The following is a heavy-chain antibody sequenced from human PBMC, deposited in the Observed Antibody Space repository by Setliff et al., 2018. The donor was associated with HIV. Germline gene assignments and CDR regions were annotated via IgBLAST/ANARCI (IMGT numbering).Heavy chain of an antibody. CDR3: ASFVFRDSTDEYYRPPGDHPLYYFDY. J-gene: IGHJ4*02. D-gene: IGHD3-10*01. V-gene: IGHV1-69-2*01. Sequence: ASVKVSCKGSGYTFVDFYMHWVKEAPGRGLEWMGRIDPEDGETIYAENFQGRVTITADTSTDTVYMEVSSLISDDTAVYYCASFVFRDSTDEYYRPPGDHPLYYFDYWAQGTLVTVSS. CDR1: GYTFVDFY. CDR2: IDPEDGET.